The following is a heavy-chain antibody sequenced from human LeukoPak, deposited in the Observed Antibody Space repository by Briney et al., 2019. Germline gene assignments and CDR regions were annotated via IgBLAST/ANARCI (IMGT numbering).Heavy chain of an antibody. CDR1: GYTFTSYY. CDR3: ARDKVAVAGTESYDY. J-gene: IGHJ4*02. D-gene: IGHD6-19*01. V-gene: IGHV1-46*01. CDR2: INPSGGST. Sequence: ASVKVSCEASGYTFTSYYMHWVRQAPGQGLEWMGIINPSGGSTSYAQKFQGRVTMTRDTSTSTVYMELSSLRSEDTAVYYCARDKVAVAGTESYDYWGQGTLVTVSS.